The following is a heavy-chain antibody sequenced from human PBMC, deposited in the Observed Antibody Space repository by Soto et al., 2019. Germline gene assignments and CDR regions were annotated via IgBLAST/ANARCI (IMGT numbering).Heavy chain of an antibody. CDR1: GFSLSNARMG. J-gene: IGHJ4*02. CDR2: IFSNDEK. D-gene: IGHD3-3*01. V-gene: IGHV2-26*01. CDR3: ARIQGYDFWSGSYYFDY. Sequence: SGPTLVNPTEPLTLTCTVSGFSLSNARMGVSWIRQPPGKALEWLAHIFSNDEKSCSTSLKSRLTISKDTSKSQVVLTMTNMDPVDTATYYCARIQGYDFWSGSYYFDYWGQGTLVTVSS.